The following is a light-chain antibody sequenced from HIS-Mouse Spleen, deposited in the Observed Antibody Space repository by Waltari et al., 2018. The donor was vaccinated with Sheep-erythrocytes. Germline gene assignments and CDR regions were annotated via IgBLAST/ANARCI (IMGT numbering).Light chain of an antibody. V-gene: IGLV2-11*01. Sequence: QSALTQPRSVSGSPGQSVTISCTGTSSDVGGYNYVSWYQQHPGKAPKLMIYDVSQRPSGVPDLFSGSKSGNTASLTSSGLQAEDEADYYCCSYAGSYNHVFATGTKVTVL. CDR3: CSYAGSYNHV. CDR1: SSDVGGYNY. CDR2: DVS. J-gene: IGLJ1*01.